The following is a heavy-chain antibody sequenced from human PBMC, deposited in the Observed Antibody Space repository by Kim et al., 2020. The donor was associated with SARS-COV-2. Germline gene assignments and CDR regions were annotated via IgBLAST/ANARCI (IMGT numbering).Heavy chain of an antibody. CDR3: AKRSPVGTYFFDY. J-gene: IGHJ4*02. Sequence: GGSLRLSCAASGFTFSGYAMSWVRQAPGKGLEWVSTVNPSGVATSDADSVKGRFTISRDNSRNTPYLQMNSLRAEDTAVYFCAKRSPVGTYFFDYWGQGTLVTVSS. CDR1: GFTFSGYA. CDR2: VNPSGVAT. D-gene: IGHD1-26*01. V-gene: IGHV3-23*01.